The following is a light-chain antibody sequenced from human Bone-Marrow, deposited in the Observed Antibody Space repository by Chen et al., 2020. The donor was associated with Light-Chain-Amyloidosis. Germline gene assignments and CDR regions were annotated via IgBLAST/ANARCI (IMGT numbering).Light chain of an antibody. CDR2: EVT. CDR1: SSDVGGDNH. J-gene: IGLJ1*01. V-gene: IGLV2-14*01. Sequence: QSALTQPASVSGSPGHSITISCPGTSSDVGGDNHVSWYQQHPDKAPKLMIYEVTNRPSWVPDRFSGSKSDNTASLTISVLQTEDEADYFCSSYTITNTLVFGSGTRVTVL. CDR3: SSYTITNTLV.